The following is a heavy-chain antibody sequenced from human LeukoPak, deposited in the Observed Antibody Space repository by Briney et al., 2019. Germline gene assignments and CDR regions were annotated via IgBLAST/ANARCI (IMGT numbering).Heavy chain of an antibody. CDR3: AVTLYGSGSYYNSDY. CDR1: GGSISSYY. D-gene: IGHD3-10*01. J-gene: IGHJ4*02. Sequence: PSETLSLTCTVSGGSISSYYWSWIRQSPGKGLEWIGYIYYSGSTNYNPSLKSRVTISVDTSKNQFSLKLSSVTAADTAVYYCAVTLYGSGSYYNSDYWGQGTLVTVSS. CDR2: IYYSGST. V-gene: IGHV4-59*01.